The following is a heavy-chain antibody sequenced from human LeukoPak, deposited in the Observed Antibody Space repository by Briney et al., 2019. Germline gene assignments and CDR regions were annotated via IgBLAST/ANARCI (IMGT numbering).Heavy chain of an antibody. V-gene: IGHV3-23*01. CDR1: GFTFSSYA. CDR3: ARDGLGYCSGGSCYPQDY. J-gene: IGHJ4*02. CDR2: ISVGGST. Sequence: PGGSLRLSCTASGFTFSSYAMSWVRQAPGKGLEWVSAISVGGSTYYADSVKGRFTISRDNSKNTLYLQMNSLRAEDTAVYYCARDGLGYCSGGSCYPQDYWGQGTLVTVSS. D-gene: IGHD2-15*01.